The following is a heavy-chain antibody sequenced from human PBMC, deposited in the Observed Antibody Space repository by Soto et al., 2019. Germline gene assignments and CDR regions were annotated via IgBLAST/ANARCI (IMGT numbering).Heavy chain of an antibody. J-gene: IGHJ5*02. CDR3: AKTAFIVASSPFENWFDP. CDR2: ITVSGGNT. D-gene: IGHD2-15*01. CDR1: GFTFSSYA. Sequence: GGSLRLSCAASGFTFSSYAMSWVRQAPGKGLEWVSSITVSGGNTYYADSVKGRFTISRDNSKNTLYLQMNSLRADDTAVYYCAKTAFIVASSPFENWFDPWGQGTLVTVSS. V-gene: IGHV3-23*01.